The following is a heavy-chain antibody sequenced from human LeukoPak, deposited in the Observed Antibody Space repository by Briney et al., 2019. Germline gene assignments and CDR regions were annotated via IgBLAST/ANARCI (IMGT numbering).Heavy chain of an antibody. CDR2: IYYSGST. D-gene: IGHD3-3*01. CDR1: GGSIRSYY. CDR3: ARAVQTIFGVVTGFDP. J-gene: IGHJ5*02. V-gene: IGHV4-59*01. Sequence: SETLSLTCTVSGGSIRSYYWSWIRQPPGKGLEWIGYIYYSGSTNYNPSLKSRVTISVDTSKNQFSLKLSSVTAADTAVYYCARAVQTIFGVVTGFDPWGQGTLVTVSS.